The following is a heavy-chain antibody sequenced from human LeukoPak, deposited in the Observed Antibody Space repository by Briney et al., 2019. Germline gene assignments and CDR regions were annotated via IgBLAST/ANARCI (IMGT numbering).Heavy chain of an antibody. CDR2: T. CDR3: ARVDRAGQEYFDY. D-gene: IGHD1-14*01. J-gene: IGHJ4*02. V-gene: IGHV3-23*01. Sequence: GGSLRLSCAASGFTFSSYAMSWVRQAPGKGLEWVTFYADSVTGRFTISRDNSKNTLYLQMNSLRAEDTAVYYCARVDRAGQEYFDYWGQGTLVTVSS. CDR1: GFTFSSYA.